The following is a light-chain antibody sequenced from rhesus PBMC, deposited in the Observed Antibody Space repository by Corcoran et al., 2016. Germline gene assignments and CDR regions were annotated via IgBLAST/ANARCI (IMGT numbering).Light chain of an antibody. V-gene: IGKV1-94*01. CDR2: AAS. J-gene: IGKJ4*01. Sequence: DIQMTQSPSSLSASVGDRVTVTCRASQGINKELSWYQQKPGKAPTLLIYAASNLQKGVSSRFSGSGSGPDFTLPIRILQPEDFAVYSCQQRNSYPLTFGGGTKVEIK. CDR1: QGINKE. CDR3: QQRNSYPLT.